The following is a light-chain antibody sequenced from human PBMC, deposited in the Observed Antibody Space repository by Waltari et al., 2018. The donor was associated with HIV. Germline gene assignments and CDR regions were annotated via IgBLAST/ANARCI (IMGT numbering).Light chain of an antibody. Sequence: QSALTQPPSASGSPEQSVTISCTGTRSDVGNYAYVSWYQQHPGKAPKLLIYEVNKRPSGVPARFSGPKSGDTASLTVAGLQAEDEADYYCTSYGGRNNRVLFGGGTRLTVL. J-gene: IGLJ3*02. V-gene: IGLV2-8*01. CDR2: EVN. CDR3: TSYGGRNNRVL. CDR1: RSDVGNYAY.